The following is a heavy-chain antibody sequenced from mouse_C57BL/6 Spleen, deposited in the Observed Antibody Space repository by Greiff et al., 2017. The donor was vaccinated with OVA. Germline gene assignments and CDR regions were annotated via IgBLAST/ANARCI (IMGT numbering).Heavy chain of an antibody. Sequence: VQLQQPGAELVKPGASVKLSCKASGYTFTSYWMHWVKQRPGQGLEWIGMIHPNSGSTNYNEKFKSKATLTVDKSSSTAYMQLSSLTSEDSAVYYCARGALYYGYDGFAYWGQGTLVTVSA. CDR1: GYTFTSYW. CDR2: IHPNSGST. D-gene: IGHD2-2*01. CDR3: ARGALYYGYDGFAY. V-gene: IGHV1-64*01. J-gene: IGHJ3*01.